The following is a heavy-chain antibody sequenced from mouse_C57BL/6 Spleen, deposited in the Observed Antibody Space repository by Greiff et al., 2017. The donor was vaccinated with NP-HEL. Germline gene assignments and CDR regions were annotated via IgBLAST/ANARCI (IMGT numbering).Heavy chain of an antibody. CDR1: GYTFTSYW. CDR2: IYPSDSET. J-gene: IGHJ2*01. V-gene: IGHV1-61*01. Sequence: QVQLKQPGAELVRPGSSVKLSCKASGYTFTSYWMDWVKQRPGQGLEWIGNIYPSDSETHYNQKFKDKATLTVDKSSSTAYMQLSSLTSEDSAVYYCAREDYYGSSFYWGQGTTLTVSS. D-gene: IGHD1-1*01. CDR3: AREDYYGSSFY.